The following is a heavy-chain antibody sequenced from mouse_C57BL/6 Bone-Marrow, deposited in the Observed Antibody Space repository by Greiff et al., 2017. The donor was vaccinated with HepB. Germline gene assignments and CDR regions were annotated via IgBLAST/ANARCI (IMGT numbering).Heavy chain of an antibody. CDR3: ASQGGSFNWAWFAY. Sequence: VQLQQSGAELMKPGASVKLSCKATGYTFTGYWIAWVKQRPGHGLEWIGEILPGSGSTNYNEKFKGKATFTADTSSNTAYMQLSSLTTEDSAIYYCASQGGSFNWAWFAYWGQGTLVTVSA. J-gene: IGHJ3*01. CDR2: ILPGSGST. V-gene: IGHV1-9*01. CDR1: GYTFTGYW. D-gene: IGHD4-1*02.